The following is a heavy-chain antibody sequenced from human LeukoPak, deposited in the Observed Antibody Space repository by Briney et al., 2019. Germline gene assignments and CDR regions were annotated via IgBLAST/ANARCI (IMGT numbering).Heavy chain of an antibody. V-gene: IGHV1-69*05. D-gene: IGHD5-18*01. CDR1: GGTFSSYA. CDR2: IIPIFGTA. CDR3: AGGGVDTAMASAY. Sequence: SVKVSCKASGGTFSSYAISWVRQAPGQGLEWMGGIIPIFGTAIYAQKFQGRVTITTDESTSTAYMELSSLRSEDTAVYYCAGGGVDTAMASAYWGQGTLVTVSS. J-gene: IGHJ4*02.